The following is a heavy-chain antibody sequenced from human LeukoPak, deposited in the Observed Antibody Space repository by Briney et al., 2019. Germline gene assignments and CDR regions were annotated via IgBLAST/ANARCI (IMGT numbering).Heavy chain of an antibody. CDR3: ARKFCGGDCNYLDS. J-gene: IGHJ4*02. Sequence: ASVKVSCKASGYTFTTYGISWVRQAPGQGLEWMGWINTYNGNTNYAQKFQGRVTMTTDTSTSTVYMELRSLRSDDTAVYYCARKFCGGDCNYLDSWGQGTRVTVSS. V-gene: IGHV1-18*01. CDR1: GYTFTTYG. CDR2: INTYNGNT. D-gene: IGHD2-21*02.